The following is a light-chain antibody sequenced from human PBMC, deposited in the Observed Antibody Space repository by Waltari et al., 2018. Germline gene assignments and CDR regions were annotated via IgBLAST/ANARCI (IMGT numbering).Light chain of an antibody. CDR1: QDITNF. CDR2: YAS. Sequence: DIQMTQSPSSLSASVGDTVTITCRASQDITNFLAWYQQKPVKAPRPLIYYASNLESGVPSRFSGSGSGTYFTLTINRLQPEDFAIYYCQQHNTFPFTFGPGTKLDIK. CDR3: QQHNTFPFT. J-gene: IGKJ3*01. V-gene: IGKV1-16*01.